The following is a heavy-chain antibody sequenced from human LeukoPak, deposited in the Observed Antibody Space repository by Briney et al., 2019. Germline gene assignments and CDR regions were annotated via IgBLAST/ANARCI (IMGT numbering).Heavy chain of an antibody. Sequence: AASVKVSCKASGYTFTSYYMHWVRQAPGQGLEWMGIINPNSGGTNYAQKFQGRVTMTRDTSISTAYKELSRLRSDDTAVYYCAREGTQLGPDAFDIWGQGTMVTVSS. D-gene: IGHD1-1*01. CDR2: INPNSGGT. J-gene: IGHJ3*02. CDR3: AREGTQLGPDAFDI. CDR1: GYTFTSYY. V-gene: IGHV1-2*02.